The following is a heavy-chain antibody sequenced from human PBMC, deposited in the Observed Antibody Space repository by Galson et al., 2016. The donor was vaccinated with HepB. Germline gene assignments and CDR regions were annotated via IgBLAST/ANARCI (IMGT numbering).Heavy chain of an antibody. V-gene: IGHV1-46*01. J-gene: IGHJ4*02. D-gene: IGHD3-22*01. CDR1: GYMFTNYY. CDR2: ISPISGSA. CDR3: ARGKSGYYLSQDS. Sequence: SVKVSCKASGYMFTNYYIHWVRQAPGQGLEWVGLISPISGSATYAQRFQGRITMTRDTSTSTVYMELNSLKSEDTAVYYCARGKSGYYLSQDSWGQGALVTVSS.